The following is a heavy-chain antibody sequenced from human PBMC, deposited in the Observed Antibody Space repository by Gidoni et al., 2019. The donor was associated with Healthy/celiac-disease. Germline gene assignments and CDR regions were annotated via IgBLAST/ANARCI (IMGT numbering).Heavy chain of an antibody. CDR3: ARVVGYYDSSGYRGAFDI. V-gene: IGHV3-30-3*01. CDR2: ISYDGSNK. J-gene: IGHJ3*02. D-gene: IGHD3-22*01. Sequence: SCAASGFTFSSYAMHWVRQAPGKGLEWVAVISYDGSNKYYADSVKGRFTISRDNSKNTLYLQMNSLRAEDTAVYYCARVVGYYDSSGYRGAFDIWGQGTMVTVSS. CDR1: GFTFSSYA.